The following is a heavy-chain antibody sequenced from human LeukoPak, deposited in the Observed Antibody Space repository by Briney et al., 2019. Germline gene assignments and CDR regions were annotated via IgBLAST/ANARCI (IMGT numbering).Heavy chain of an antibody. CDR1: GFTFSSHA. V-gene: IGHV3-23*01. D-gene: IGHD3-10*01. CDR2: ISGSGGST. CDR3: AKAAMVRFFDY. J-gene: IGHJ4*02. Sequence: GGSLRLSCAASGFTFSSHAMSWVRQAPGEGLEWGSAISGSGGSTYYADSVKGRFTSSRDNSKNTLYLQRNSLRAEDTAVYYCAKAAMVRFFDYWGQGTLVTVSS.